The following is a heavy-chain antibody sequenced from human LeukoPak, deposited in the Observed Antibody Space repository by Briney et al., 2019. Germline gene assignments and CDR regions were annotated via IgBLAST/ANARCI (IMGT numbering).Heavy chain of an antibody. D-gene: IGHD3-22*01. J-gene: IGHJ4*02. Sequence: SETLSLTCTVSGGSISSYYWSWIRQPPGKGLEWIGYIYYSGSTNYNPSLKSRVTISVDTSKNQFSLKLSSVTAADTAVYYCARDYYDSSGYYFDYWGQGTLVTVSS. CDR2: IYYSGST. CDR3: ARDYYDSSGYYFDY. V-gene: IGHV4-59*01. CDR1: GGSISSYY.